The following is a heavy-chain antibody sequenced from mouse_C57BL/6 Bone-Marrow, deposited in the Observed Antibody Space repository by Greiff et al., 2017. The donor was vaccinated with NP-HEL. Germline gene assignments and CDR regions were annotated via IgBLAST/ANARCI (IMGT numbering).Heavy chain of an antibody. V-gene: IGHV1-22*01. J-gene: IGHJ1*03. CDR2: INPNNGGT. CDR3: ARRYYGSSYGYWYFDV. Sequence: EVQLQQSGPELVKPGASVKMSCKASGYTFTDYNMHWVKQSHGKSLEWIGYINPNNGGTSYNQKFKGKATLTVNKSSSTAYMELRSLTSEDSAVYYCARRYYGSSYGYWYFDVWGTGTTVTVSS. CDR1: GYTFTDYN. D-gene: IGHD1-1*01.